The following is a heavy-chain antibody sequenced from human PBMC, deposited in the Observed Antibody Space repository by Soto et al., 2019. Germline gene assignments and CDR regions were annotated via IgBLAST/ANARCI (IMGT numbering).Heavy chain of an antibody. Sequence: QVQLVQSGAEVKKPGSSVKVSCKASGGAFSSSDISWVRQAPGLGLEWMGGSIPVLGTTSYAQKFQGRITITADAYTRTAQMELYSLRHDDTAIYYCPRARAYRERSYDFRGGAFDSSGQGTLVTVSS. D-gene: IGHD3-3*01. J-gene: IGHJ4*02. CDR1: GGAFSSSD. V-gene: IGHV1-69*01. CDR3: PRARAYRERSYDFRGGAFDS. CDR2: SIPVLGTT.